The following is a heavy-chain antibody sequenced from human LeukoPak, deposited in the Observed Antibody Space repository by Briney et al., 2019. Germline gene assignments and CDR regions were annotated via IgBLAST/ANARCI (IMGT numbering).Heavy chain of an antibody. Sequence: ASVKVSCKASGYTFTGYYMHWVRQAPGQGLEWMGWINPNSGGTNYAQKFQGRVTMTRDTSISTAYMELSRLRSDDTAVYYCARALTVYYYDSSGFLDYWGQGTLVTVSS. CDR3: ARALTVYYYDSSGFLDY. J-gene: IGHJ4*02. V-gene: IGHV1-2*02. CDR2: INPNSGGT. CDR1: GYTFTGYY. D-gene: IGHD3-22*01.